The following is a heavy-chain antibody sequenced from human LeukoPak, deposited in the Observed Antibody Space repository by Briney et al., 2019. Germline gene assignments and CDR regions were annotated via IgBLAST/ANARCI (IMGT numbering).Heavy chain of an antibody. CDR3: ARRTSYSSSWYRVFGEVWKNWFDP. V-gene: IGHV4-34*01. Sequence: SETLSLTCAVYGGSFSGYYWSWIRQPPGKGLEWIGEINHSESTNYNPSLKSRVTISVDTSKNQFSLKLSSVTAADTAVYYCARRTSYSSSWYRVFGEVWKNWFDPWGQGTLVTVSS. CDR1: GGSFSGYY. J-gene: IGHJ5*02. D-gene: IGHD6-13*01. CDR2: INHSEST.